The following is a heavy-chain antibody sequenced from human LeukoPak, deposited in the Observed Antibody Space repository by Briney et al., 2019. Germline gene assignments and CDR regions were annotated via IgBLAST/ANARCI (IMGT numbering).Heavy chain of an antibody. CDR1: GGSISSYY. CDR3: ARDKDYFDSGGAFDI. V-gene: IGHV4-59*01. J-gene: IGHJ3*02. Sequence: PSETLSLTCTVSGGSISSYYWSWIRQPPGKGLEWIGYIYYSGSTNYNPSLKSRVTTSVDTSKNQFSLKLSSVTAADTAVYYCARDKDYFDSGGAFDIWGQGTMVTVSS. CDR2: IYYSGST. D-gene: IGHD3-22*01.